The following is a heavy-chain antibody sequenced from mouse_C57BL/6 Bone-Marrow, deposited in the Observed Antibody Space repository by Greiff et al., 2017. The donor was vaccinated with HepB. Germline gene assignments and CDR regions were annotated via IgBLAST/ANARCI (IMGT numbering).Heavy chain of an antibody. CDR1: GYSITSGYY. CDR2: ISYDGSN. CDR3: ARAGGNYEDYAMDY. Sequence: DVQLVESGPGLVKPSQSLSLTCSVTGYSITSGYYWNWIRQFPGNKLEWMGYISYDGSNNYNPSLKNRISITRDTSKNQFFLKLNSVTTEDTATYYCARAGGNYEDYAMDYWGQGTSVTVSS. V-gene: IGHV3-6*01. D-gene: IGHD2-1*01. J-gene: IGHJ4*01.